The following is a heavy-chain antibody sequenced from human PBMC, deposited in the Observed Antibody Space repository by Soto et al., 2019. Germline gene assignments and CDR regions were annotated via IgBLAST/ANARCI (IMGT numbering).Heavy chain of an antibody. D-gene: IGHD3-10*01. J-gene: IGHJ6*02. CDR3: ARIPIRGVIDYYYGMDV. CDR2: IDWDDDK. CDR1: GFSLSTSGMC. Sequence: SGPTLVNPTQTLTLTCTFSGFSLSTSGMCVSWIRQPPGKALEWLALIDWDDDKYYSTSLKTRLTISKDTSKNQVVLTMTNMDPVDTATYYCARIPIRGVIDYYYGMDVRGQGTTVTVSS. V-gene: IGHV2-70*01.